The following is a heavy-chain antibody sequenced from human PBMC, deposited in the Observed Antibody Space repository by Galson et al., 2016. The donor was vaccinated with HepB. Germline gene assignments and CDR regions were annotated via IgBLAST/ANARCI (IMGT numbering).Heavy chain of an antibody. J-gene: IGHJ5*02. CDR1: GYTLIELS. CDR2: FDSEDGET. D-gene: IGHD1-1*01. CDR3: ETVGASRYSWFDP. V-gene: IGHV1-24*01. Sequence: SVKVSCKVSGYTLIELSMHWVRQAPGKGLEWMGGFDSEDGETIYAQRFQGRVTMTEDTSTDTAYMELSSLRSEDTAVYYCETVGASRYSWFDPWGQGTLVTVSS.